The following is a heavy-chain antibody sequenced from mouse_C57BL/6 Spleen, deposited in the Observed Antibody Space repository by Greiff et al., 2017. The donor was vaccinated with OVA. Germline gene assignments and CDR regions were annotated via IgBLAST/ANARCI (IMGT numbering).Heavy chain of an antibody. Sequence: QVQLQQPGAELVKPGASVKLSCKASGYTFTSYWMHWVKQRPGQGLEWIGMIHPNSGSTNYNEKFKSKATLTVDKSSSTAYMQLSSLTSEDSAVYCCAGITAVVCQLSYCAMDYWGQGTSVTVSS. V-gene: IGHV1-64*01. CDR2: IHPNSGST. CDR3: AGITAVVCQLSYCAMDY. D-gene: IGHD1-1*01. CDR1: GYTFTSYW. J-gene: IGHJ4*01.